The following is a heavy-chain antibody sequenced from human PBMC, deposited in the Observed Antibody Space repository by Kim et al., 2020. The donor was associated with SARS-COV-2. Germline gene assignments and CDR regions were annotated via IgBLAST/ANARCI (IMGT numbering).Heavy chain of an antibody. V-gene: IGHV4-61*01. CDR1: GGSVSSGSYY. D-gene: IGHD3-10*01. J-gene: IGHJ3*02. CDR3: ARSGQWFGELRDDAFDI. CDR2: IYYSGST. Sequence: SETLSLTCTVSGGSVSSGSYYWSWIRQPPGKGLEWIGYIYYSGSTNYNPSLKSRVTISVDTSKNQFSLKLSSVTAADTAVYYCARSGQWFGELRDDAFDIWGQGTMVTVSS.